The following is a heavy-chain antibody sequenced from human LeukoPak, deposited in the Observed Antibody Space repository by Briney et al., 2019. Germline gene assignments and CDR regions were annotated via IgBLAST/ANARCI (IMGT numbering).Heavy chain of an antibody. Sequence: GGSLRLSCIGSGFAFGDYAMSWVRQAPGKGLEWVGFIRSKAYGGTTEYAASVKGRVIISRDDSKSIAYLQMDSLKTEDTAVYYCNRVHYFDAWDYWGQGTLVTVSS. CDR3: NRVHYFDAWDY. J-gene: IGHJ4*02. D-gene: IGHD2/OR15-2a*01. V-gene: IGHV3-49*04. CDR2: IRSKAYGGTT. CDR1: GFAFGDYA.